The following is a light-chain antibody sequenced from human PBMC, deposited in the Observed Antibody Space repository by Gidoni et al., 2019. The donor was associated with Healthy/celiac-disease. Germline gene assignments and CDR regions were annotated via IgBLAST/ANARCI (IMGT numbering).Light chain of an antibody. CDR1: QSISSY. Sequence: DIQMTQSPSSLSASVGDRVTITCRASQSISSYLNLYQQKPGKAPKLLIYAASSLQSGVPSRFSGSGSGTDFTLTISILQPEDFATYYCQQSYSTWLTFGGGTKVEIK. J-gene: IGKJ4*01. CDR3: QQSYSTWLT. CDR2: AAS. V-gene: IGKV1-39*01.